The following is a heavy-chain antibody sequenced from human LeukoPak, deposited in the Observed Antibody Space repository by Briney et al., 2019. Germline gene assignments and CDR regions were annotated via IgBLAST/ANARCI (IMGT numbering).Heavy chain of an antibody. J-gene: IGHJ6*02. D-gene: IGHD3-10*01. V-gene: IGHV3-33*06. CDR1: GFTFSSYG. Sequence: GGSLRLSCAASGFTFSSYGMHWVRQAPGKGLEWVAVIWYDGSNKYYADSVKGRFTISRDNSKNTLYLQMNSLRAEDTAVYYCAKGAVRGVIDSYYYGMDVWGQGTTVTVSS. CDR2: IWYDGSNK. CDR3: AKGAVRGVIDSYYYGMDV.